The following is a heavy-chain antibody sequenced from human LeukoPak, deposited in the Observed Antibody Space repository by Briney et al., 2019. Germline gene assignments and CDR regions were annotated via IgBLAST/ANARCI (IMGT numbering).Heavy chain of an antibody. V-gene: IGHV4-59*01. CDR3: AREEVPHGFDI. CDR1: GGSINTYY. CDR2: IYYSGST. Sequence: PSETLSLTCTVSGGSINTYYWSWIRQPPGKGLEYIGYIYYSGSTNYNPSLKSRVTMSLDTSKNQFSLKLSSVTAADTAVYYCAREEVPHGFDIWGQGTMVTVSS. J-gene: IGHJ3*02.